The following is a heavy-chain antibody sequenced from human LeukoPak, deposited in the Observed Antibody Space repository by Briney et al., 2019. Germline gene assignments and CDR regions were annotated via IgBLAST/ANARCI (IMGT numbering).Heavy chain of an antibody. D-gene: IGHD3-10*01. J-gene: IGHJ4*02. CDR3: ASHYGSGSYYQIY. CDR1: GFTFSGSA. Sequence: PGGSLRLSCAASGFTFSGSAMHWVRQASGKGLEWVGRIRSKANSYATAYAASVKGRFTISRDDSKNTAYLQMNSLKTEDTAVYYCASHYGSGSYYQIYWGQGTLVTVSS. V-gene: IGHV3-73*01. CDR2: IRSKANSYAT.